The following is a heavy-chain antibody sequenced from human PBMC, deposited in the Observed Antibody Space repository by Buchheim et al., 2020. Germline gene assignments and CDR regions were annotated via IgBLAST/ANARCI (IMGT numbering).Heavy chain of an antibody. V-gene: IGHV3-7*01. Sequence: EVQLVESGGGLVRPGRSLRLSCTASGFSFSDYWISWVRQAPGKGLQWVANIKQDGSERYYVESVRGRFTISRDNAQNPVFLQMNNLRVEDTAVYYCATTAFWGQGT. CDR2: IKQDGSER. CDR3: ATTAF. J-gene: IGHJ4*02. CDR1: GFSFSDYW.